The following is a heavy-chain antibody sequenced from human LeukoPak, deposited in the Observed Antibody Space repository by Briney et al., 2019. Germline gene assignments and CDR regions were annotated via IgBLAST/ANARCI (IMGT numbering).Heavy chain of an antibody. CDR2: IHYSGKT. Sequence: SETLSLTCTVAGGSISSGAYYWGWIREPPGKGLEWIGTIHYSGKTYYNPSLKSRITISIDTSKKQFALKLSSVTAADTAVYYCARDYGDHRVDYWGRGTLVTVSS. CDR3: ARDYGDHRVDY. D-gene: IGHD4-17*01. V-gene: IGHV4-39*06. J-gene: IGHJ4*02. CDR1: GGSISSGAYY.